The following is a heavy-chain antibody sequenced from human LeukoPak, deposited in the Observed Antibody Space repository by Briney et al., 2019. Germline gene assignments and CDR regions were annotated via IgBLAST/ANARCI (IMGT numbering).Heavy chain of an antibody. D-gene: IGHD2-2*01. CDR3: ARYVVVVPAAMGSVGYYYYMDV. V-gene: IGHV4-4*07. Sequence: SETLSLTCTVSGGSISSYYWSWIRQPAGKGLEWIGRIYTSGSTNYNPSLKSRVTMSVDTSKNQFSLKLSSVTAADTAVYYCARYVVVVPAAMGSVGYYYYMDVWGKGTTVTVSS. J-gene: IGHJ6*03. CDR1: GGSISSYY. CDR2: IYTSGST.